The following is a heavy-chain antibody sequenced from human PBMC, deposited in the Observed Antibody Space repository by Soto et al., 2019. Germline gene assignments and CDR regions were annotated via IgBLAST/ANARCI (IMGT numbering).Heavy chain of an antibody. CDR3: ASDGLQLRLAY. CDR2: ISYDGSNK. Sequence: PGGSLRLSCAASGFTFSSYAMHWVRQAPGKGLEWVAVISYDGSNKYYADSVKGRFTISRDNSKNTLYLQMNSLRAEDTAVYYCASDGLQLRLAYWGQRTLVTVSS. CDR1: GFTFSSYA. V-gene: IGHV3-30-3*01. D-gene: IGHD5-18*01. J-gene: IGHJ4*02.